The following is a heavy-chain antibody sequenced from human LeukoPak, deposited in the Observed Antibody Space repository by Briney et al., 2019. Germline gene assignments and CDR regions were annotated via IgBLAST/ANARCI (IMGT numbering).Heavy chain of an antibody. V-gene: IGHV3-33*01. Sequence: GGSLRLSCAASGFTFSNYGMHWVRQAPGKGLEWVAFIWYDGTNKYYEDSVKGRFTISRDNSKNRLYLQMSSLRVEDTAVYYCARDRSHVLDYWGLGTLVTVSS. CDR1: GFTFSNYG. CDR3: ARDRSHVLDY. CDR2: IWYDGTNK. J-gene: IGHJ4*02.